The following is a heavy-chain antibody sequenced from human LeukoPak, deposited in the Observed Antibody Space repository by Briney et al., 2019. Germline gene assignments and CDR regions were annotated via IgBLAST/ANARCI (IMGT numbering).Heavy chain of an antibody. D-gene: IGHD3-9*01. CDR3: ARDKAELRYFDWLLPNDY. V-gene: IGHV1-18*04. J-gene: IGHJ4*02. CDR1: GYTFTSYG. CDR2: ISPYNGNT. Sequence: GASVKVSCKASGYTFTSYGISWVRQAPGQGLEWMGWISPYNGNTNYAQKLQGRVTMTTDTSTSTAYMELRSLRSDDTAVYYCARDKAELRYFDWLLPNDYWGQGTLVTVSS.